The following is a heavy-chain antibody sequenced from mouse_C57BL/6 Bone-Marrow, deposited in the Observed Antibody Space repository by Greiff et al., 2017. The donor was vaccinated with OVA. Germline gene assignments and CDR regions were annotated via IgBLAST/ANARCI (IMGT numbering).Heavy chain of an antibody. CDR1: GYTFTSYW. CDR3: ARRYYGSSYWYFDV. J-gene: IGHJ1*03. Sequence: QVQLQQPGAELVKPGASVKMSCKASGYTFTSYWITWVKQRPGQGLEWIGDIYPGSGSTNYNEKFKSKATLTVDTSSSTAYMQLSSLPSEDSAVYYCARRYYGSSYWYFDVWGTGTTGTVSS. D-gene: IGHD1-1*01. CDR2: IYPGSGST. V-gene: IGHV1-55*01.